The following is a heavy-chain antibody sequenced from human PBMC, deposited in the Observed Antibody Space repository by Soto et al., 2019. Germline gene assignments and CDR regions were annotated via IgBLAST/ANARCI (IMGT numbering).Heavy chain of an antibody. J-gene: IGHJ5*02. CDR1: GGTFSTYT. D-gene: IGHD4-4*01. CDR3: AGDPDSHYNDSHASSYP. CDR2: IIPIIGII. Sequence: QVQLVQSGAEVKKPGSSVKVSCKASGGTFSTYTITWVRQAPGQGLEWMGRIIPIIGIINYAQKFQGRVTISANXVXGXPYMELTGLRSDDTAVYYCAGDPDSHYNDSHASSYPWGQGTLVTVSS. V-gene: IGHV1-69*08.